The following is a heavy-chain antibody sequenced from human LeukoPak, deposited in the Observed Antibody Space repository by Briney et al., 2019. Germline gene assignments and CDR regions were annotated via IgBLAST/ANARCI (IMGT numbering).Heavy chain of an antibody. CDR2: IYYTGST. CDR3: ARDGRYCTSTSCPSKGVD. D-gene: IGHD2-2*01. J-gene: IGHJ4*02. CDR1: GGSISSGDYY. Sequence: SETLSLTCTVSGGSISSGDYYWSWIRQPPGTGLEWIGYIYYTGSTYYNPSLKSRVTISLDTSKHQFSLKLSSVTAADTAVYYCARDGRYCTSTSCPSKGVDWGQGTLVTVSS. V-gene: IGHV4-30-4*01.